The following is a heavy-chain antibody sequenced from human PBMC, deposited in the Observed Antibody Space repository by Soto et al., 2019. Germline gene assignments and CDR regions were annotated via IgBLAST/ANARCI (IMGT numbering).Heavy chain of an antibody. J-gene: IGHJ6*02. CDR3: ARDGYSGYDYDESRYYYYGMDV. V-gene: IGHV1-46*01. CDR1: GYTFTSYY. CDR2: INPSGGST. Sequence: ASVKVSCKASGYTFTSYYMHWVRQAPGQGLEWMGIINPSGGSTSYAQKFQGRVTMTRDTSTSTVYMGLSSLRSEDTAVYYCARDGYSGYDYDESRYYYYGMDVWGQGTTVTVSS. D-gene: IGHD5-12*01.